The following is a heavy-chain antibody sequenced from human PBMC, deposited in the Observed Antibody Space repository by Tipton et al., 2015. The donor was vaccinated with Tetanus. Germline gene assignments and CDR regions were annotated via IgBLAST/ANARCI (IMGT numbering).Heavy chain of an antibody. CDR2: VSDSGST. V-gene: IGHV4-30-4*01. D-gene: IGHD3-22*01. CDR3: ARATPSGSYFVRYYSMDV. J-gene: IGHJ6*02. Sequence: TLSLTCTVSGGSISSADYYWSWIRKPPGKGLEWIGYVSDSGSTYSNPSLRSRIIISVDTSKNQFSLILSSVTAADTAVYYCARATPSGSYFVRYYSMDVWGQGTTVVVSS. CDR1: GGSISSADYY.